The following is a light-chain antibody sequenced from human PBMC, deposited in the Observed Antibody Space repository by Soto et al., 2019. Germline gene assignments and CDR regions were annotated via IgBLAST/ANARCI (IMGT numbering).Light chain of an antibody. J-gene: IGKJ5*01. V-gene: IGKV2-30*02. CDR1: QSLVHSDGIAY. CDR2: KVS. Sequence: EDVMTQSPLSLPVTLGQPASISCRSNQSLVHSDGIAYFSWVQQRPGRSPRRLIYKVSNRDSGVPARFSGSGSGTDFALKISRVEAEDVGVYCSMQGTHWLIPFGEGTLLAI. CDR3: MQGTHWLIP.